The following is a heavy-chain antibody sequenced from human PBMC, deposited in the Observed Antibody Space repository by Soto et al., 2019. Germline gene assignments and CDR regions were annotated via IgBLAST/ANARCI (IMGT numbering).Heavy chain of an antibody. CDR1: GYSFASQW. Sequence: EVQLVQSGAEVKKSGESLRISCKVSGYSFASQWISWLRQVPGKGQEWMGRIDLSESYTTYNPSFQGHVTFSADKSITTAYLQWRSLEASDTAIYDCATQGLTTYYFGYWGQGTLVTVSS. CDR2: IDLSESYT. J-gene: IGHJ4*02. CDR3: ATQGLTTYYFGY. V-gene: IGHV5-10-1*03.